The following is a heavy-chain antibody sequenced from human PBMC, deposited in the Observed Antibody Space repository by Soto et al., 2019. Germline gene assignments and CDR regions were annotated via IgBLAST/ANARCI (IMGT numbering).Heavy chain of an antibody. J-gene: IGHJ3*02. D-gene: IGHD2-8*02. CDR1: GFTWSSYD. CDR3: AKATATGGGAFDI. CDR2: ILVGGST. Sequence: PGGSLRLSCAASGFTWSSYDMSWVRQAPGKGLEWVSTILVGGSTHYPDSVKGRFTISRDNSKNTVFLQMNSLTAGDTAVYYCAKATATGGGAFDICGQGTMVTVSS. V-gene: IGHV3-23*01.